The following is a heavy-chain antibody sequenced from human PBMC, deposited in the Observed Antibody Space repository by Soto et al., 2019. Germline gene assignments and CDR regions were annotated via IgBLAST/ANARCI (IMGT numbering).Heavy chain of an antibody. CDR2: IYHSGST. CDR3: ARDFNGGDYYDSSGPPGWFDP. J-gene: IGHJ5*02. Sequence: SETLSLTCAVSGYSISSGYYWGWIRQPPGKGLEWIGSIYHSGSTYYNPSLKSRVTISVDTSKNQFSLKLSSVTAADTAVYYRARDFNGGDYYDSSGPPGWFDPWGQGTLVTVSS. D-gene: IGHD3-22*01. CDR1: GYSISSGYY. V-gene: IGHV4-38-2*02.